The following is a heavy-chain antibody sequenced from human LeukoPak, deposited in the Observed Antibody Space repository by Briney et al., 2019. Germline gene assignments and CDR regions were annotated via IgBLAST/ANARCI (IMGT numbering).Heavy chain of an antibody. CDR1: GYSISSGYY. Sequence: SETLSLTCTVSGYSISSGYYWGWIRQPPGKGLEGIGSIYHSGSTYYNPSLKSRVTISVDTSKNQFSLKLSSVTAADTAVYYCARVGVNSSWADYWGQGTLVTVSS. CDR3: ARVGVNSSWADY. CDR2: IYHSGST. D-gene: IGHD6-13*01. J-gene: IGHJ4*02. V-gene: IGHV4-38-2*02.